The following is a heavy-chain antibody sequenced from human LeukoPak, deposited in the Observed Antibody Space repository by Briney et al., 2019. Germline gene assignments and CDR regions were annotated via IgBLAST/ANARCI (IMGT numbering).Heavy chain of an antibody. CDR1: GGSISSGGYS. D-gene: IGHD6-19*01. V-gene: IGHV4-61*08. CDR2: IYYSGST. CDR3: ARDAIPGIAVAVGRPNWYFDL. J-gene: IGHJ2*01. Sequence: SETLSLTCAVSGGSISSGGYSWSWIRQPPGKGLEWIGYIYYSGSTNYNPSLKSRVTISVDTSKNQFSLKLSSVTAADTAVYYCARDAIPGIAVAVGRPNWYFDLWGRGTLVTVSS.